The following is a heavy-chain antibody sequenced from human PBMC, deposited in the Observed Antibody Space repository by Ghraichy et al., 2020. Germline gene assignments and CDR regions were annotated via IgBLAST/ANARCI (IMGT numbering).Heavy chain of an antibody. J-gene: IGHJ4*02. V-gene: IGHV4-34*01. Sequence: SETLSLTCAVYGGSFSGYYWSWIRQPPGKGLEWIGEINHSGSTNYNPSLKSRVTISVDTSKNQFSLKLSSVTAADTAVYYCARRGPLRLYYYDSSGYYYFDYWGQGTLVTVSS. CDR3: ARRGPLRLYYYDSSGYYYFDY. D-gene: IGHD3-22*01. CDR1: GGSFSGYY. CDR2: INHSGST.